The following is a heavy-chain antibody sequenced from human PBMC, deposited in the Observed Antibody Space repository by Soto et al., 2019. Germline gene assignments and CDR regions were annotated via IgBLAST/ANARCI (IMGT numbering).Heavy chain of an antibody. CDR1: GGTFSSYA. Sequence: GASVKVSCKASGGTFSSYAISWVRQAPGQGLEWMGGFIPIFGTANYAQKFQGRVTITADESTSTAYMELSSLRSEDTAVYYCAVWGYCSSTSCLGGSYCYYYMEVWGQGRTVTVPS. V-gene: IGHV1-69*13. CDR2: FIPIFGTA. CDR3: AVWGYCSSTSCLGGSYCYYYMEV. J-gene: IGHJ6*03. D-gene: IGHD2-2*01.